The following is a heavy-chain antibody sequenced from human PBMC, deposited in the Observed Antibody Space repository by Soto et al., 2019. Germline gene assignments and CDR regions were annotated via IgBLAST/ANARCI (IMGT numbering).Heavy chain of an antibody. CDR1: GYTFTSYY. D-gene: IGHD3-9*01. Sequence: ASVKVSCKASGYTFTSYYMHWVRQAPGQGLEWMGIINPSGGSTSYAQKFQGRVTMTRDTSTSTVYMELSSLRSEDTAVYYCARVLRRTYPRGAFDIWGQGTMVTVSS. CDR2: INPSGGST. V-gene: IGHV1-46*03. J-gene: IGHJ3*02. CDR3: ARVLRRTYPRGAFDI.